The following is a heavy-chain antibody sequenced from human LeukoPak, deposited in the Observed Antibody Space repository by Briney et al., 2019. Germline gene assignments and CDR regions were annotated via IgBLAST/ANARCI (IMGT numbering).Heavy chain of an antibody. Sequence: GRSLRLSCTASGFTFGDYAMSWVRQAPGKGLEWVGFMRSKAYDETTEYAASVKGRFTISRDDSKSIAYLQMNSLKTEDTAVYYCTRGDEERLGAPFDYWGQGTLVTVSS. CDR3: TRGDEERLGAPFDY. D-gene: IGHD3-16*01. J-gene: IGHJ4*02. CDR1: GFTFGDYA. V-gene: IGHV3-49*04. CDR2: MRSKAYDETT.